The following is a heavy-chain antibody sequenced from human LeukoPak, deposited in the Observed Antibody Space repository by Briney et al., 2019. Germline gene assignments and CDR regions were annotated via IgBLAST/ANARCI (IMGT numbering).Heavy chain of an antibody. V-gene: IGHV3-21*04. Sequence: GGSLRLSCAASGFTLTAFYMNWVPQAAGQGLKWGSWISPTSSYMYYADSVKGRFTISRDNAKNSLYLQMNSLRAEDTALYYCVRDADGGNSWFDTWGQGTLVTVSS. CDR2: ISPTSSYM. CDR1: GFTLTAFY. CDR3: VRDADGGNSWFDT. J-gene: IGHJ5*02. D-gene: IGHD4-23*01.